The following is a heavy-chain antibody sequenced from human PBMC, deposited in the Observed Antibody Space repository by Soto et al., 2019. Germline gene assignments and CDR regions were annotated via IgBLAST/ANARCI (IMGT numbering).Heavy chain of an antibody. J-gene: IGHJ6*02. D-gene: IGHD5-18*01. CDR1: GFTFSNAW. V-gene: IGHV3-15*07. CDR3: TTESSKVDTAMVIQYYYGMDV. CDR2: IKSKTDGGTT. Sequence: GGSLRLSCAASGFTFSNAWMNWVRQAPGKGLEWVGRIKSKTDGGTTDYAAPVKGRFTISRDDSKNTLYLQMNSLKTEDTAVYYCTTESSKVDTAMVIQYYYGMDVWGQGTTVTVSS.